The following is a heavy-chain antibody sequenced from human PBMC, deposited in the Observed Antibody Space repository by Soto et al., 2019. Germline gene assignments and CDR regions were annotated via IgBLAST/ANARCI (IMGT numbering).Heavy chain of an antibody. CDR3: AKKGSGYYYYFDY. J-gene: IGHJ4*02. CDR1: GFTFDDYA. V-gene: IGHV3-9*01. Sequence: GGSLRLSCAASGFTFDDYAMHWVRQAPGKGLEWVSGISWNSGSIGYADSVKGRFTISRDNAKNSLYLQMNSLRAEDTALYYCAKKGSGYYYYFDYWGQGTLVTVSS. D-gene: IGHD3-22*01. CDR2: ISWNSGSI.